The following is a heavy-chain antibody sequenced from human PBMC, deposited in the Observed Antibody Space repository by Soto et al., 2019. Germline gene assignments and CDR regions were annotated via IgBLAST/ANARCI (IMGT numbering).Heavy chain of an antibody. Sequence: TLSLTCTVSGDPISSGDYNWNWIRQHPGEGPEWIGYIYYSGISNFNPSLRSRVTISVGTAQNQFSLRLASVTAADTAVYYCARARRYSSTWFWFDPWGQGTLVTVSS. J-gene: IGHJ5*02. CDR2: IYYSGIS. CDR1: GDPISSGDYN. V-gene: IGHV4-31*03. D-gene: IGHD6-13*01. CDR3: ARARRYSSTWFWFDP.